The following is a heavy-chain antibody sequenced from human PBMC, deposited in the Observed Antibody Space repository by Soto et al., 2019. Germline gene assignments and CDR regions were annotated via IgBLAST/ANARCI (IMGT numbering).Heavy chain of an antibody. CDR2: IYYSGST. CDR3: ASPGPSIAVAGTGAFDI. V-gene: IGHV4-39*01. CDR1: GGSISSSSYY. J-gene: IGHJ3*02. D-gene: IGHD6-19*01. Sequence: QLQLQESGPGLVKPSETLSLTCTVSGGSISSSSYYWGWIRQPPGKGLEWIGSIYYSGSTYYNPSLKSRVTISVDTSKNQFSLKLSSVTAADTAVYYCASPGPSIAVAGTGAFDIWGQGTMVTVSS.